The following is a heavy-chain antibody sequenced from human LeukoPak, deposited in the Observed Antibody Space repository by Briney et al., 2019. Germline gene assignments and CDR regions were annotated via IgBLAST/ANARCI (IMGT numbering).Heavy chain of an antibody. J-gene: IGHJ4*02. V-gene: IGHV3-33*01. Sequence: GGSLRLSCAASGFTFSTYGMHWVRQAPGKGLEWVAIIWYDGSTKYYSDSVKGRSTISRDNSKKTLYLQMNSLGVDDTAVYYCARVLFSDCGDYIMAYWGQGTLVTVSS. CDR3: ARVLFSDCGDYIMAY. CDR1: GFTFSTYG. D-gene: IGHD4-17*01. CDR2: IWYDGSTK.